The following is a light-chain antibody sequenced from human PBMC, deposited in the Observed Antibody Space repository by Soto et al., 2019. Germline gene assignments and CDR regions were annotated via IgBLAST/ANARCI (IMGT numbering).Light chain of an antibody. Sequence: EIVLTQSPATLSLSPGERATLSCRASQSVSSYLAWYQQKPGQAPRLLIYDASNRATGIPARFSGSGSGTDFTLTISSLEPEDFAVYYCQQRSTSFTFGPGTKVDIK. J-gene: IGKJ3*01. CDR1: QSVSSY. V-gene: IGKV3-11*01. CDR2: DAS. CDR3: QQRSTSFT.